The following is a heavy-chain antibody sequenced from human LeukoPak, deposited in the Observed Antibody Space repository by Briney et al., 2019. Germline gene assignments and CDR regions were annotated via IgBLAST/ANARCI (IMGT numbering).Heavy chain of an antibody. J-gene: IGHJ5*02. CDR2: IIPILGIA. CDR3: ARALPPYDYVWGSYRLENNWFDP. CDR1: GGTFSSYT. Sequence: SVKVSCKASGGTFSSYTISWVRQAPGQGLEWMGRIIPILGIANYAQKFQGRVTMTRDTSISTAYMELSRLRSDDTAVYYCARALPPYDYVWGSYRLENNWFDPWGQGTLVTVSS. D-gene: IGHD3-16*02. V-gene: IGHV1-69*02.